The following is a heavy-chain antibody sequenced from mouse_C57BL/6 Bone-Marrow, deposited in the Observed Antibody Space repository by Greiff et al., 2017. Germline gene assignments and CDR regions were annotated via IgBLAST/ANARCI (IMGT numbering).Heavy chain of an antibody. Sequence: QVQLQQSGPELVKPGASVKISCKASGYAFSSSWMNWVKQRPGKGLEWIGRIYPGDGATNYNGKFKGKATLTADKSSSTAYMQLSSLTSEDSAVYFCARSQLRLLAWFAYWGQGTLVTVSA. CDR1: GYAFSSSW. D-gene: IGHD3-2*02. CDR2: IYPGDGAT. J-gene: IGHJ3*01. CDR3: ARSQLRLLAWFAY. V-gene: IGHV1-82*01.